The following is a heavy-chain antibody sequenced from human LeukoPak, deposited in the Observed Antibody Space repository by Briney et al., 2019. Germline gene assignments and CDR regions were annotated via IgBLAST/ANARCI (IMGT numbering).Heavy chain of an antibody. D-gene: IGHD3-10*01. CDR2: IYPGDSDT. CDR1: GSSFTSYW. J-gene: IGHJ5*02. Sequence: GESLKISCKASGSSFTSYWIGWVRQMPGKGLEWMGIIYPGDSDTRYSPSFQGQVTISADKSISTAYLQWSSLKASDTAMYYCARPLFGSGSYYTRLDPWGQGTLVTVSP. CDR3: ARPLFGSGSYYTRLDP. V-gene: IGHV5-51*01.